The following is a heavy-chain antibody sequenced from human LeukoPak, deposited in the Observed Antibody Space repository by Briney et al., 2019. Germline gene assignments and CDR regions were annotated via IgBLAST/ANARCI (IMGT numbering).Heavy chain of an antibody. Sequence: SETLSLTCAVYGGSFSGYYWSWIRQPPGKGLEWIGEINHSGSTNYNPSLKSRVTISVDTSKNQFSLKLSSVTAADTAVYYCVRDFGIISSVFDYWGQGTLVTVSS. V-gene: IGHV4-34*01. CDR3: VRDFGIISSVFDY. J-gene: IGHJ4*02. D-gene: IGHD3-3*01. CDR2: INHSGST. CDR1: GGSFSGYY.